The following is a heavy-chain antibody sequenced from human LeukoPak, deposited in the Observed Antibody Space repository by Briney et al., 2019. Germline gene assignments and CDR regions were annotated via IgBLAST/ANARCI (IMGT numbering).Heavy chain of an antibody. J-gene: IGHJ3*02. CDR3: ARGGAVAGPDWGDAFDI. Sequence: SEALSLTCAVSGGSISSGVYSWSWFRQPPGKGLEWIGYIYYSGNTYYNPSLKSRVTISVDTSKNHFSLKLSSVTAADTAVYYCARGGAVAGPDWGDAFDIWGQGTMVTVSS. D-gene: IGHD6-13*01. V-gene: IGHV4-30-4*07. CDR2: IYYSGNT. CDR1: GGSISSGVYS.